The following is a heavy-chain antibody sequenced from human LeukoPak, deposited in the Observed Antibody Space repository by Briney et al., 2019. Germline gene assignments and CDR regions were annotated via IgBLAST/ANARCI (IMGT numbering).Heavy chain of an antibody. CDR2: ISSNGGST. V-gene: IGHV3-64*01. Sequence: PGGSLRLSCAASGFTFSSYAVHWVRQAPGKGLEYVSAISSNGGSTYYANSVKGRFTISRDNSKNTLYLQMGSLRAEDMAVYYCARGPGWFGELSPDAFDIWGQGTMVTVSS. D-gene: IGHD3-10*01. J-gene: IGHJ3*02. CDR3: ARGPGWFGELSPDAFDI. CDR1: GFTFSSYA.